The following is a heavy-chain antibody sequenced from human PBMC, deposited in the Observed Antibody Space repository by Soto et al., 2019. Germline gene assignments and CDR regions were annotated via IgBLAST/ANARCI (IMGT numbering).Heavy chain of an antibody. Sequence: EVQLVESGGGLVQPGGSLKLSCVASGFSISSSDMHWVRQVMGKGLEWVSTLGTSGDTFYSGSVKGRFTISREDAKNSFHLQMNNRRAEDSAVYYCTRDRQIYRFYYYGMDVWGQVTAVTVS. V-gene: IGHV3-13*01. D-gene: IGHD3-3*01. CDR2: LGTSGDT. CDR3: TRDRQIYRFYYYGMDV. CDR1: GFSISSSD. J-gene: IGHJ6*02.